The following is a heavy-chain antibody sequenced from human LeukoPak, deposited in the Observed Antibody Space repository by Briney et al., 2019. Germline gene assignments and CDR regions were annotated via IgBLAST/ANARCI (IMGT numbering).Heavy chain of an antibody. CDR2: INHSGST. V-gene: IGHV4-34*01. J-gene: IGHJ4*02. CDR1: GGSFSGYY. Sequence: SETLSLTCAVYGGSFSGYYWSWIRQPPGKGLEWIGEINHSGSTNYNPSLKSRVTISVDTSKNQFSLKLSSVTAADTAVYYCTRGLDYGDYQYYFDYWGQGTLVTVSS. CDR3: TRGLDYGDYQYYFDY. D-gene: IGHD4-17*01.